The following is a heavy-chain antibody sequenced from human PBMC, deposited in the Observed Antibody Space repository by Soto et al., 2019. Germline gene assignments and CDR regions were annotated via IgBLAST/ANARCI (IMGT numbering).Heavy chain of an antibody. Sequence: GVSLRLSCAASGFTFSSYGMHWVRQAPGKGLEWVAVIWYDGSNKYYADSVKGRFTISRDNSKNTLYLQMNSLRAEDTAVYYCARDITDFGVVIHYYYYGMDVWGQGTTVTVSS. CDR1: GFTFSSYG. D-gene: IGHD3-3*01. CDR2: IWYDGSNK. CDR3: ARDITDFGVVIHYYYYGMDV. J-gene: IGHJ6*02. V-gene: IGHV3-33*01.